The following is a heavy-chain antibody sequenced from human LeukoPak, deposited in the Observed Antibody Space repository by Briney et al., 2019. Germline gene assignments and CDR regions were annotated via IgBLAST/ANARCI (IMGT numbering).Heavy chain of an antibody. Sequence: PGGSLRLSCAASGFTFSSYSMNWVRQAPGKGLEWVSYISSSSTIYYADSVKGRFTISRDNAKNSLYLQMNSLRAEDTAVYYCARDSSVVVVPAATTWDYYYGMDVWGQGTTVTVSS. CDR1: GFTFSSYS. V-gene: IGHV3-48*01. J-gene: IGHJ6*02. D-gene: IGHD2-2*01. CDR3: ARDSSVVVVPAATTWDYYYGMDV. CDR2: ISSSSTI.